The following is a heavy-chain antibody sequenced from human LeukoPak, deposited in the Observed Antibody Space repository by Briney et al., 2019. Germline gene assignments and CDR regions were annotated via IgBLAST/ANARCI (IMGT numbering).Heavy chain of an antibody. CDR1: GGSFSGYY. Sequence: SETLSLTCAVYGGSFSGYYWSWIRQPPGKGLEWIGEINHSGSNNYNPSLKSRVTISVDTSKNQFSLKLSSVTAADTAVYYCARHSETYYDFWSGYYPYYFDYWGQGTLVTVSS. CDR3: ARHSETYYDFWSGYYPYYFDY. D-gene: IGHD3-3*01. J-gene: IGHJ4*02. CDR2: INHSGSN. V-gene: IGHV4-34*01.